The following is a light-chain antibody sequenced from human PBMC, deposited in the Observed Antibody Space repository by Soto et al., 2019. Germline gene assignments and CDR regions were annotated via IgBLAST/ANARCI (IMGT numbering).Light chain of an antibody. CDR3: QQYNNWPPIT. V-gene: IGKV3D-15*01. CDR2: AAS. Sequence: EIVLTQSPDTRAVSPGEVATLSCWSSQSVTSNLAWYQQKRGQAPRLLIYAASTRATGVPARFSGSGSGTEFTLTISSLQSEDFAVYYCQQYNNWPPITFGQGTRLEIK. CDR1: QSVTSN. J-gene: IGKJ5*01.